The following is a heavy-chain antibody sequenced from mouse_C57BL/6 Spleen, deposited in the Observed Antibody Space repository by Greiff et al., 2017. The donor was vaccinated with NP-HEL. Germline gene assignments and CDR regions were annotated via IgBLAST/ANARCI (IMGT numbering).Heavy chain of an antibody. Sequence: QVQLQQPGAELVKPGASVKLSCKASGYTFTSYWMQWVKQRPGQGLEWIGEIDPSASYTNYNQKFKGKATVTVDTSSSTAYMQLSSLTSEDSAVYYCARYGAYSYAMGDWGQGTSVTVSS. CDR3: ARYGAYSYAMGD. D-gene: IGHD2-13*01. CDR1: GYTFTSYW. J-gene: IGHJ4*01. V-gene: IGHV1-50*01. CDR2: IDPSASYT.